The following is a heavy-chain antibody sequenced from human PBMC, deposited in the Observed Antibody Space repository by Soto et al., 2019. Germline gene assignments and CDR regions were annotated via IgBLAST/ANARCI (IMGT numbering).Heavy chain of an antibody. Sequence: GGSLRLSCAASGFTVSNTYMSWVRQAPGKGLEWVSLLYSLGSEFYGDSVKGRFTISRDSSKNTLFLQMSSLRTEDTAVYYCARHYSGSGSPFDSWGQGTLVTVSS. CDR1: GFTVSNTY. CDR3: ARHYSGSGSPFDS. CDR2: LYSLGSE. D-gene: IGHD3-10*01. V-gene: IGHV3-66*04. J-gene: IGHJ4*02.